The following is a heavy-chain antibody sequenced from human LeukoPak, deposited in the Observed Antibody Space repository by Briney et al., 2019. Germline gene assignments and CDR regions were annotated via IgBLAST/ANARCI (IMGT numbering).Heavy chain of an antibody. Sequence: PGGSLRLSCTASGFTFSYYWMHWVRQAPGKGLVWVSRINDDGSSRVYADFVKGRFTISRDDAKNTLYLEMNSLRAEDTAVYYCARIRGSNANPDDHWGQGTLVTVSS. V-gene: IGHV3-74*01. CDR1: GFTFSYYW. CDR3: ARIRGSNANPDDH. D-gene: IGHD4-11*01. CDR2: INDDGSSR. J-gene: IGHJ4*02.